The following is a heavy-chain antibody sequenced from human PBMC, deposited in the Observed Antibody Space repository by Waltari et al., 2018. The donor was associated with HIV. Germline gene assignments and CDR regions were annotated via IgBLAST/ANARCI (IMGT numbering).Heavy chain of an antibody. CDR3: ARGRVEFVGGIMVGFYFDF. V-gene: IGHV3-7*01. Sequence: DVRLVDSGGALVQPGGSLGLPCEPSGFHFGIFWFYWGGQDPGAGLQWVPTIAAAGDEAFYGGSFGGPVTVSRDNAETSLFLLMTRLTPADTAVYYCARGRVEFVGGIMVGFYFDFWGPGAQVIV. CDR1: GFHFGIFW. J-gene: IGHJ4*02. CDR2: IAAAGDEA. D-gene: IGHD2-8*01.